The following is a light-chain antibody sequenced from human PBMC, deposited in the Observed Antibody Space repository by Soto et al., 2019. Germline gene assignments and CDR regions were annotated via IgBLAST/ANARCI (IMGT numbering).Light chain of an antibody. Sequence: IVVTQTPLARSATRGQPASISCKSSQSLLQSDGKTHLFWYLQKPGQPPQLLIYEVSNRFSGVPDRFSGSGSGTDFTLKISRVGAEDIGVYYCMQTILLPINCGQGTRLEIK. CDR3: MQTILLPIN. CDR1: QSLLQSDGKTH. CDR2: EVS. J-gene: IGKJ5*01. V-gene: IGKV2D-29*01.